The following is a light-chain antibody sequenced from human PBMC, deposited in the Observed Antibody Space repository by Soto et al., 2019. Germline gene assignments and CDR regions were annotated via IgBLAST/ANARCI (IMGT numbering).Light chain of an antibody. J-gene: IGKJ1*01. CDR3: QQRSNWPPWT. V-gene: IGKV3-11*01. CDR1: QSVSSY. CDR2: DAS. Sequence: EILLTQSPATLSLSPGERATLSCRASQSVSSYLAWYQQKPGQAPRLLIYDASNRATGIPARFSGSGSGTDFTLTISSLEPEDFAVYYCQQRSNWPPWTFGQGTKV.